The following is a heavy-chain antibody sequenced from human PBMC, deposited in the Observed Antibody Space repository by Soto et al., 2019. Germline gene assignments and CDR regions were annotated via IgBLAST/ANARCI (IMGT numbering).Heavy chain of an antibody. CDR1: GDTFSTFA. CDR3: AREGYCSSGSCSFDGFDI. D-gene: IGHD2-15*01. V-gene: IGHV1-69*01. CDR2: IIPMFGST. J-gene: IGHJ3*02. Sequence: QVQLVQSGAEVKSPGSSVKVSCKASGDTFSTFAFTWWGQAPGQGLEWLGGIIPMFGSTKYAQNFQGGVTITADESTSTAYMELSSLRSEDTAVYYCAREGYCSSGSCSFDGFDIWGQGTMVTVSS.